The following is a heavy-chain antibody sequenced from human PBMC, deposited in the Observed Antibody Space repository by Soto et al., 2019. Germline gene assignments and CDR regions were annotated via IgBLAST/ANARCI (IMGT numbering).Heavy chain of an antibody. CDR3: ARGGPLTSTRNQNWFDP. CDR1: GGSFSGYY. J-gene: IGHJ5*02. V-gene: IGHV4-34*01. Sequence: SETLSLTCAVYGGSFSGYYWSWIRQPPGKGLEWIGEINHSGSTNYNPSLKSRVTISVDTSKNQFSLKLSSVTAADTAVYYCARGGPLTSTRNQNWFDPWGRGTLVTVSS. CDR2: INHSGST.